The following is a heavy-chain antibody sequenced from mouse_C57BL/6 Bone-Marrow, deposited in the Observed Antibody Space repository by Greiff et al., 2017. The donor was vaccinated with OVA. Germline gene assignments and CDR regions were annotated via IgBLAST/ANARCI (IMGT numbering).Heavy chain of an antibody. V-gene: IGHV5-12*01. CDR2: ISNGGGST. CDR3: ARGGTTVVDFDY. J-gene: IGHJ2*01. D-gene: IGHD1-1*01. CDR1: GFTFSDYY. Sequence: EVMLVESGGGLVQPGGSLKLSCAASGFTFSDYYMYWVRQTPEKRLEWVAYISNGGGSTYYPDTVKGRFTISRDNAKNTLYLQMSRLKSEDTAMYYCARGGTTVVDFDYWGQGTTLTVSS.